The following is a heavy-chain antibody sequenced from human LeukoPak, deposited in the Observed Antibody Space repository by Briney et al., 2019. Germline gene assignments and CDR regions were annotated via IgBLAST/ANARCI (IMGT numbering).Heavy chain of an antibody. Sequence: GSLRLSCAASGFNFGSYSMTWVRQAPGKGLEGVSVISADSATTFYADFVKGRFTISRDNAKNTVFLQMSSLRAEDTALYYCARKSASGNYPLDYWGQGTLVTVSS. CDR2: ISADSATT. CDR3: ARKSASGNYPLDY. J-gene: IGHJ4*02. CDR1: GFNFGSYS. V-gene: IGHV3-23*01. D-gene: IGHD3-10*01.